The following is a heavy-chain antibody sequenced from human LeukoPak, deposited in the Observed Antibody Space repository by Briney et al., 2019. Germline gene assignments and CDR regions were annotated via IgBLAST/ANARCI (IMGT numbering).Heavy chain of an antibody. V-gene: IGHV1-18*01. D-gene: IGHD3-10*01. CDR2: ISAYNGNT. Sequence: GASVKVSCKASGYTFTSYGISWVRQAPGQGLEWMGWISAYNGNTNYAQKLQGRVTMTTDTSTSTAYMELRSLRSGDTAVYYCARSYYYGSGSYYRPDAFDIWGQGTMVTVSS. CDR1: GYTFTSYG. J-gene: IGHJ3*02. CDR3: ARSYYYGSGSYYRPDAFDI.